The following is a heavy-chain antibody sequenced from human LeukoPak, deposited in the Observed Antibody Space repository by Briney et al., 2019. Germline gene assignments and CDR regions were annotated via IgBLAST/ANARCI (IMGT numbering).Heavy chain of an antibody. CDR3: ARASAKTYFYNSRGFSYDMDV. CDR1: GFTFSSYP. V-gene: IGHV3-30*01. J-gene: IGHJ6*03. D-gene: IGHD3-22*01. Sequence: GGSLRLSCAASGFTFSSYPMHWVRQAPGKGLEWVAVISFDGNDEYYEDSVKGRLTISRDNSKNTLYLQMNSLRPEDTAVYYCARASAKTYFYNSRGFSYDMDVWGKGTTVTVSS. CDR2: ISFDGNDE.